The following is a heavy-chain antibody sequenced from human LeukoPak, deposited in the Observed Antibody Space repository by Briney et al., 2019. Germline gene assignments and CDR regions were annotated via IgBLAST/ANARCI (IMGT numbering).Heavy chain of an antibody. J-gene: IGHJ3*02. D-gene: IGHD1-20*01. Sequence: SETLSLTCTVSGGSITSYYWNWIRQPPGKGLEWIGYIYYSGSTNYNPSLKSRVTISVDTSKNQFSLKLSSVTAADTAVYYYARAITGTTYAFNIWGQGTMVTVSS. CDR3: ARAITGTTYAFNI. CDR2: IYYSGST. V-gene: IGHV4-59*01. CDR1: GGSITSYY.